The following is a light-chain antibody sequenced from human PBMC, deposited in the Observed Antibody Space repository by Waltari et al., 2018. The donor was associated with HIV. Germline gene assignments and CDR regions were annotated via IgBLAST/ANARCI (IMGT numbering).Light chain of an antibody. V-gene: IGLV1-44*01. J-gene: IGLJ2*01. CDR2: NNK. CDR1: NSNIGSNT. CDR3: AAWDDILNGVV. Sequence: QSVLTQPPSASGTPGQRVTISCSGSNSNIGSNTVNWYQQLPGTAPKLLIYNNKQRPSGVPVRISGSKSGTSASLAIIGLQSEAEADYYWAAWDDILNGVVFGGGTKLTVL.